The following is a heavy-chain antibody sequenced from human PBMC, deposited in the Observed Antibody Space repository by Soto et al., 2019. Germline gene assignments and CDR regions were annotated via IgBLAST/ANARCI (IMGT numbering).Heavy chain of an antibody. V-gene: IGHV3-30*18. Sequence: QVQLVESGGGVVQPGRSLRLSCAASGFTFSSYGMHWVRQAPGKGLEGVAVISYDGSNKYYADSVKGRFTISRDNSKNTLYLQMNSLRAEDTAVYYCAKDRGQWLVLHYFDYWGQGTLVTVSS. CDR1: GFTFSSYG. D-gene: IGHD6-19*01. J-gene: IGHJ4*02. CDR2: ISYDGSNK. CDR3: AKDRGQWLVLHYFDY.